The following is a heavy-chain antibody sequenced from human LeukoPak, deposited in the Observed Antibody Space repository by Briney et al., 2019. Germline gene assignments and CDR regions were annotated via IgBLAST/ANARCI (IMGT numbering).Heavy chain of an antibody. Sequence: SETLSLTCTVSGGSISSYYWSWIRQPPGKGLEWIGYISYSGSTNYNPSLKSRVTTSIDKSKNQFSLNLSSVTAADTAVYYCARSGGYSGYDVDYWGQGTLVTVSS. D-gene: IGHD5-12*01. CDR3: ARSGGYSGYDVDY. J-gene: IGHJ4*02. CDR2: ISYSGST. V-gene: IGHV4-59*01. CDR1: GGSISSYY.